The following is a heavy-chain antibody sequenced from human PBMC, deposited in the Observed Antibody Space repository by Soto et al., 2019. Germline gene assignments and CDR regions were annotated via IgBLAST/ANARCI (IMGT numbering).Heavy chain of an antibody. CDR3: ARSYYYDSSAYYLSVPIVDY. Sequence: PSETLSLTCTVSGGSISSGDYYCSWIRQPPGKGLEWIGYIYYTGSTYYNPSLKSLVTISVDTSKNQFSLKLSSVTAADKAVYNCARSYYYDSSAYYLSVPIVDYWGPGTLVT. J-gene: IGHJ4*02. CDR2: IYYTGST. CDR1: GGSISSGDYY. V-gene: IGHV4-30-4*01. D-gene: IGHD3-22*01.